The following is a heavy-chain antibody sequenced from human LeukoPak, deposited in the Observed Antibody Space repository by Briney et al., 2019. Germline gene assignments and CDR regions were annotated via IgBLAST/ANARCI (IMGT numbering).Heavy chain of an antibody. V-gene: IGHV4-34*01. CDR3: ARGSPSYYDFWSDDGRYYYYYYGMDV. Sequence: SETLSLTCAVYGGSFSGYYWSWIRQPPGKGLEWIGEINHSGSTNYNPSLKSRVTISVDTSKNQFSLKLSSVTAADTAVYYCARGSPSYYDFWSDDGRYYYYYYGMDVWGQGTTVTVSS. D-gene: IGHD3-3*01. CDR1: GGSFSGYY. CDR2: INHSGST. J-gene: IGHJ6*02.